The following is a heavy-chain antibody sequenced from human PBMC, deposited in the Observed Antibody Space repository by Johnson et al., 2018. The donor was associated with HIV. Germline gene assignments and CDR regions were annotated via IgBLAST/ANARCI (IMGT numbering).Heavy chain of an antibody. J-gene: IGHJ3*01. V-gene: IGHV3-30-3*01. D-gene: IGHD6-19*01. CDR2: ISYDGSNK. Sequence: QVQLVESGGGVVQPGRSLRLSCAASGFTFSSYAMHWVRQAPGKGLEWVAVISYDGSNKYYADSVKGRFTISRDNSKNTLYLQMNSLRAEDTAVYYCARGGGSDWYNAFDLWGRGTMVTVSS. CDR3: ARGGGSDWYNAFDL. CDR1: GFTFSSYA.